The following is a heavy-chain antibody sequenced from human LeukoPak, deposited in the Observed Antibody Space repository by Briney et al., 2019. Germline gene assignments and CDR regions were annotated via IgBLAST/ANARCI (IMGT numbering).Heavy chain of an antibody. J-gene: IGHJ4*02. Sequence: SETLSLTCAVYGGSFSGYFWSWIRQPPGKGLEWIGEINHSGRTNYNPSLNRRVTVSVDTSKNQFSLKLRSLTAADTAVYYCARLSGGSGLDYWGQGTLVTVSS. CDR1: GGSFSGYF. D-gene: IGHD6-19*01. V-gene: IGHV4-34*01. CDR2: INHSGRT. CDR3: ARLSGGSGLDY.